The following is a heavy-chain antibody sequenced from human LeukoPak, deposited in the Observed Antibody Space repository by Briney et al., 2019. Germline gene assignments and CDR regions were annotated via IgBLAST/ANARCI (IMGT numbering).Heavy chain of an antibody. J-gene: IGHJ6*03. D-gene: IGHD2-2*01. V-gene: IGHV3-53*01. CDR1: GFTVSSNY. CDR3: ARHTLVVVPAAMKYYYYMDV. CDR2: IYSGGST. Sequence: GGSLRLSCAASGFTVSSNYMSWVRQAPGKGLEWVSVIYSGGSTYYADSVKGRFTISRDNSKNTLYLQMNSLRAEDTAVYYCARHTLVVVPAAMKYYYYMDVWGKGTTVTVPS.